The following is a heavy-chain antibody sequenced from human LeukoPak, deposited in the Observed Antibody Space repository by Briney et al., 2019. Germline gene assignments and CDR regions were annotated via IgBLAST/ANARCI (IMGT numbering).Heavy chain of an antibody. CDR3: AKPVVVGATASYYYYYMDV. Sequence: PGGSLRLSCAASGFTFSSYSMHWVRQAPGKGLEWVAVISYDGSNKYYADSVKGRFTISRDNSKNTLYLQMNSLRAEDTAVYYCAKPVVVGATASYYYYYMDVWGKGTTVTVSS. J-gene: IGHJ6*03. CDR1: GFTFSSYS. D-gene: IGHD1-26*01. CDR2: ISYDGSNK. V-gene: IGHV3-30*18.